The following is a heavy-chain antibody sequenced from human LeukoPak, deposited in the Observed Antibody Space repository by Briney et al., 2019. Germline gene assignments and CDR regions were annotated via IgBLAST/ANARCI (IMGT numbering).Heavy chain of an antibody. J-gene: IGHJ6*03. CDR1: GYTFTSYG. CDR2: ISAYNGNT. CDR3: ARGGGKDIVVVPAADTVRYYYYYYYMDV. V-gene: IGHV1-18*01. Sequence: ASVKVSCKASGYTFTSYGISWVRQAPGQGLEWMGWISAYNGNTNYAQKLQGRVTMTTDTSTSTAYMELRSLRSEDTAVYYCARGGGKDIVVVPAADTVRYYYYYYYMDVWGKGTTVTISS. D-gene: IGHD2-2*01.